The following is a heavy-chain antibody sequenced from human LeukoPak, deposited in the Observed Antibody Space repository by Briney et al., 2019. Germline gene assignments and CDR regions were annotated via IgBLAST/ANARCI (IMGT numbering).Heavy chain of an antibody. V-gene: IGHV4-59*08. J-gene: IGHJ6*02. CDR2: IYYSGST. Sequence: PSETLSLTCTVSGGSISSYYWSWIRQPPGKGLEWIGYIYYSGSTNYNPSLESRVTISVDTSKNQFSLKLSSVTAADTAVYYCARLATGGYYYYYGMDVWGQGTTVTVSS. D-gene: IGHD4-11*01. CDR1: GGSISSYY. CDR3: ARLATGGYYYYYGMDV.